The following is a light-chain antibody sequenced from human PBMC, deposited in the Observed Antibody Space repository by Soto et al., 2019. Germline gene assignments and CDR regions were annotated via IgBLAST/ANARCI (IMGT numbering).Light chain of an antibody. J-gene: IGKJ1*01. CDR2: GIS. V-gene: IGKV3-20*01. Sequence: DIVLTQSPGTLSLSPGESAALSCRASQSVSSNYLAWYRQKPGQAPRLLIYGISSRAADIPERFSGSGFGRDFTLTITRLEPEDLAVYYGQQYGSSPWTFCQGTRVEI. CDR1: QSVSSNY. CDR3: QQYGSSPWT.